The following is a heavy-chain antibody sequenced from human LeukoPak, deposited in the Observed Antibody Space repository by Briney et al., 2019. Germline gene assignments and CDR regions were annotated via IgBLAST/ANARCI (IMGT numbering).Heavy chain of an antibody. Sequence: WETLSLTCTVSGGSISSSSYYWGGIRQPRGRGVEWIGSIYYSGSTYYNPSLKSRVTIYVDTSKNQFSLKLSSVTAADTAVYSCARGSINGEGDYWGQGTLVTVSS. D-gene: IGHD4-17*01. CDR1: GGSISSSSYY. V-gene: IGHV4-39*07. CDR2: IYYSGST. J-gene: IGHJ4*02. CDR3: ARGSINGEGDY.